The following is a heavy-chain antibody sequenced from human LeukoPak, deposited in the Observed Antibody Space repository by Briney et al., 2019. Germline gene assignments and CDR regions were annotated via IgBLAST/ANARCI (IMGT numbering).Heavy chain of an antibody. CDR2: ISTSSIYI. D-gene: IGHD2-15*01. J-gene: IGHJ4*02. V-gene: IGHV3-21*04. Sequence: GGSLRLSCAASGFTFSSYSMNWVRQAPGKGLEWVSSISTSSIYIYYADSVKGRFTISRDNAKNSLYLQMNSLRAEDTALYYCAKDPSSGGGSYYFDYWGQGTLVTVSS. CDR1: GFTFSSYS. CDR3: AKDPSSGGGSYYFDY.